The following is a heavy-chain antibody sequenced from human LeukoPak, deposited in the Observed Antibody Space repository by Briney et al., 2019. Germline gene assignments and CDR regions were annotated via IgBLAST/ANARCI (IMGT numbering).Heavy chain of an antibody. CDR2: IKSKDIGATT. CDR1: GFTFSYVW. V-gene: IGHV3-15*01. CDR3: AKTQGYYDA. J-gene: IGHJ5*02. Sequence: PGGSLRLSCAASGFTFSYVWMSWVRQAPGKGLEWVGRIKSKDIGATTVYGDAVKGRFTISRDNSKNTLYLQMNSLRADDTAVYYCAKTQGYYDAWGEGALVTVSS. D-gene: IGHD2-15*01.